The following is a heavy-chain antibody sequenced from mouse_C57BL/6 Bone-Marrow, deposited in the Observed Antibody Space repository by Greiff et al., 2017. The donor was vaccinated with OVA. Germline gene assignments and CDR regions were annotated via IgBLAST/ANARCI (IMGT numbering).Heavy chain of an antibody. CDR2: INPYNGGT. D-gene: IGHD2-4*01. CDR3: ARGYDYVAY. J-gene: IGHJ3*01. Sequence: EVQLQQSGPVLVKPGASVKMSCKASGYTFTDYYMNWVKQSHGKSLEWIGVINPYNGGTSYNQKFKGKATLTVDKSSSTAYMELNSLTSEDSAVYYCARGYDYVAYWGQGTLVTVSA. CDR1: GYTFTDYY. V-gene: IGHV1-19*01.